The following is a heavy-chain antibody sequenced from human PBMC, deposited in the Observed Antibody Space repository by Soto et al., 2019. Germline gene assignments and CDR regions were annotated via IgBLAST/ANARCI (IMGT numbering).Heavy chain of an antibody. CDR1: GFNFGPFW. D-gene: IGHD3-16*02. CDR3: VRDRGYRDSFDI. J-gene: IGHJ3*02. Sequence: PGGSLRLSCAASGFNFGPFWMHWVRQAPGKGLVWVSHINSDGTTIVYADSVKGRFTISRDNAKNTLYLQMNSLRVEDTAVYFRVRDRGYRDSFDIWGRGSLVTGS. V-gene: IGHV3-74*01. CDR2: INSDGTTI.